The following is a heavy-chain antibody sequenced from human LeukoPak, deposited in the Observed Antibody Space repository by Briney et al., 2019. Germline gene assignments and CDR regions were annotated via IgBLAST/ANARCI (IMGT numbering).Heavy chain of an antibody. CDR1: GYTFTGYY. V-gene: IGHV1-2*02. CDR3: ARGVLRDHFDY. Sequence: GASVKVSCKASGYTFTGYYIHWVRQAPEQGLEWMGWINLNSGDTNYAQKFQGRVAMTRDTSISTAYMELSRLRSDDTAVYYCARGVLRDHFDYWGQGTLVIVSS. D-gene: IGHD3-16*01. J-gene: IGHJ4*02. CDR2: INLNSGDT.